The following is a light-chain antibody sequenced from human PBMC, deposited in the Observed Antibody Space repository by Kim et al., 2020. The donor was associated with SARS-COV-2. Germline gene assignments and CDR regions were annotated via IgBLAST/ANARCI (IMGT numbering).Light chain of an antibody. J-gene: IGLJ1*01. CDR3: ASYTHRNTYV. V-gene: IGLV2-14*03. Sequence: SLTISGTGANIDGGAYNYGSWYQHHPCKAPTLSIYDVNERPSGVSSRFAGSKSGNTASLTISGLQVEDETDYYCASYTHRNTYVFGTGTKVTVL. CDR1: NIDGGAYNY. CDR2: DVN.